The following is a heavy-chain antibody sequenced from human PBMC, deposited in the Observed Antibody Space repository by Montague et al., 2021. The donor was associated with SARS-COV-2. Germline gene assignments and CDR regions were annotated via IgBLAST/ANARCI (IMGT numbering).Heavy chain of an antibody. Sequence: SETLSLTCTVSGASISSRSYYWGWLRQPPGKGLEWIGFKYYSGSTYYNPTLKSRVTISVHTSKNQFSLKLSSVTAADTAVYYCATLPSGITIFGVVQGYYFDDWGQGTLVTVSS. CDR1: GASISSRSYY. D-gene: IGHD3-3*01. J-gene: IGHJ4*02. CDR3: ATLPSGITIFGVVQGYYFDD. CDR2: KYYSGST. V-gene: IGHV4-39*01.